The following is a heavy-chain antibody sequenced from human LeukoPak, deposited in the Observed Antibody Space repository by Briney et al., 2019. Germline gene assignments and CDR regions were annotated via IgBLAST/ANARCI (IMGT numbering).Heavy chain of an antibody. CDR2: ISAYNGNT. V-gene: IGHV1-18*01. Sequence: ASVKVPCKASGYTFTSYGISWVRQAPGQGLEWMGWISAYNGNTNYAQKLQGRVTMTTDTSTSTAYMELRSLRSDDTAVYYCARDPRQQLHVPNWFDPWGQGTLVTVSS. CDR3: ARDPRQQLHVPNWFDP. CDR1: GYTFTSYG. J-gene: IGHJ5*02. D-gene: IGHD6-13*01.